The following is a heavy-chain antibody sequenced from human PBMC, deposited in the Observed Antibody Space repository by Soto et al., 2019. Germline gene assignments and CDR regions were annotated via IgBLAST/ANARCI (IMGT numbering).Heavy chain of an antibody. V-gene: IGHV1-69*13. CDR3: ESPKTYYDILTCFDY. CDR2: IIPIFGTA. D-gene: IGHD3-9*01. J-gene: IGHJ4*02. CDR1: GGTFSSYA. Sequence: SVKVSCKASGGTFSSYAISWVRQAPGQGLEWMGGIIPIFGTANYAQKFQGRVTITADESTSTAYMELSSLRSEDTDVYYCESPKTYYDILTCFDYWGQGTLVTVSS.